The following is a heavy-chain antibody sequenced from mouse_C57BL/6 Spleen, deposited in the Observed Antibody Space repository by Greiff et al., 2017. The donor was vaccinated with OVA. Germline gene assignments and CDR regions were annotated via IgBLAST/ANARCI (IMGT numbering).Heavy chain of an antibody. CDR1: GYAFTNYL. D-gene: IGHD1-1*01. Sequence: QVQLKESGAELVRPGTSVKVSCKASGYAFTNYLIEWVKQRPGQGLEWIGVINPGSGGTNYNEKFKGKATLTADKSSSTAYMQLRSLTSEDSAVYFCARSTVVEYYLDYWGQGTTLTVAS. CDR2: INPGSGGT. J-gene: IGHJ2*01. CDR3: ARSTVVEYYLDY. V-gene: IGHV1-54*01.